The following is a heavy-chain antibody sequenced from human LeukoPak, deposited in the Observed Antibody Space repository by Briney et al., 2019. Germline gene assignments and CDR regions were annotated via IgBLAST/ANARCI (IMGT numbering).Heavy chain of an antibody. CDR2: INSDGSST. CDR3: ARDSYQVISNHYVFDI. V-gene: IGHV3-74*01. Sequence: GGSLRLSCAASGFTFSSYWMHWVRQAPGRGLVWVLRINSDGSSTSYADSVKGRFTISRDNAKNTLYLQMNNLRAEDTAVYYCARDSYQVISNHYVFDIWGQGTMVTVSS. D-gene: IGHD2-2*01. J-gene: IGHJ3*02. CDR1: GFTFSSYW.